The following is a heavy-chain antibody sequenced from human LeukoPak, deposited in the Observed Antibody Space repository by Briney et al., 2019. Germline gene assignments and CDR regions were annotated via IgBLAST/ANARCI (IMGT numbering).Heavy chain of an antibody. J-gene: IGHJ3*01. CDR1: GFTFSRYV. D-gene: IGHD4-17*01. V-gene: IGHV3-53*01. CDR3: ARHLSGDDV. CDR2: IYSSGST. Sequence: GGSLRLSCVASGFTFSRYVMSWVRQAPGKGLEWVSIIYSSGSTYYADSVKGRFTISRDNSKNTLYLQMNSLRDEDTAVYYCARHLSGDDVWGQGTMVTVSS.